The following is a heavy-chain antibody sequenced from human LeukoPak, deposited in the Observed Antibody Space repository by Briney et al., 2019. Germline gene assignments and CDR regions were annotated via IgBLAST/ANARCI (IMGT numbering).Heavy chain of an antibody. D-gene: IGHD6-19*01. V-gene: IGHV3-53*01. CDR3: ARDRAEAGTSRYFDP. Sequence: GGSLRLSCAASGFTVSSNYMSWVRQAPGKGLEWVSVIYSGGSTYYADSVKGRFTISRDNSKNTLYLQMNSLRAEDTAVYYCARDRAEAGTSRYFDPWGQGTLVTVSS. CDR2: IYSGGST. CDR1: GFTVSSNY. J-gene: IGHJ5*02.